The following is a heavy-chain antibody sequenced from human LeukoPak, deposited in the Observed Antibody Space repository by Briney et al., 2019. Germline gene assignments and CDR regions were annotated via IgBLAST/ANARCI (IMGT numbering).Heavy chain of an antibody. J-gene: IGHJ4*02. CDR2: IKSKTDGGTT. D-gene: IGHD3-22*01. Sequence: PGGSLRLSCAASGFTFSSYAMSWVRQAPGKGLEWVGRIKSKTDGGTTDYAAPVKGRFTISRDDSKNTLYLQMNSLKTEDTAVYYCTTAHQRPYYYDSSGYLFDYWGQGTLVTVSS. CDR3: TTAHQRPYYYDSSGYLFDY. V-gene: IGHV3-15*01. CDR1: GFTFSSYA.